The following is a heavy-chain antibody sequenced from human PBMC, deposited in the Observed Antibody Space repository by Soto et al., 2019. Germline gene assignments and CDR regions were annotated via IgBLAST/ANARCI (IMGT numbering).Heavy chain of an antibody. Sequence: SETLSLTCAVSGGSINSRYWWSWVRQSPGKGLEWNGEIYHSGSTNYNPSLKSRVTISVDKSKNQFSLNLSSVTAADTAVYYCARDQNGSGNYYTRYFDYWGQGTLVTVSS. D-gene: IGHD3-10*01. CDR1: GGSINSRYW. J-gene: IGHJ4*02. CDR3: ARDQNGSGNYYTRYFDY. V-gene: IGHV4-4*02. CDR2: IYHSGST.